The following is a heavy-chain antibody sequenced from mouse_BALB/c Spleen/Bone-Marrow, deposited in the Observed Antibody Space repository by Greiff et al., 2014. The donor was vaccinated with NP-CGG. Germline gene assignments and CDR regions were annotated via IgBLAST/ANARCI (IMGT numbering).Heavy chain of an antibody. CDR3: ARAKRYGEMDY. J-gene: IGHJ4*01. D-gene: IGHD2-14*01. V-gene: IGHV1-87*01. CDR2: IYPGDGDT. CDR1: GYTFTSYW. Sequence: VKLVESGAELARPGASVKLSCKASGYTFTSYWMQWVKQRPGQGLEWIGAIYPGDGDTRFTQKFKGKATLTADKSSSTAYMQLSSLASEDSAVYYSARAKRYGEMDYWGQGTSVTVSS.